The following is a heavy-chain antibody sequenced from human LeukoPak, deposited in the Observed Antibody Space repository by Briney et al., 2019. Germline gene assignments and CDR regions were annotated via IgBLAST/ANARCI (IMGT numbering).Heavy chain of an antibody. V-gene: IGHV1-69*13. D-gene: IGHD1-14*01. Sequence: SVKVSCKASGGTFSSYAISWVRQAPGQGLEWMGGIIPIFGTANYAQKFQGRVTITAYESTSTAYMELSSLRSEDTAVYYCAREGNPVETIKNYFDYWGQGTLVTVSS. CDR1: GGTFSSYA. CDR2: IIPIFGTA. J-gene: IGHJ4*02. CDR3: AREGNPVETIKNYFDY.